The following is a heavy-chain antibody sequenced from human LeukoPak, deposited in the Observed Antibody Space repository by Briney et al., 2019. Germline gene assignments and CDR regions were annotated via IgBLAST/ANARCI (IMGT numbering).Heavy chain of an antibody. Sequence: ASLKVSCKTSGYTFTTYGISWLRQAPGQGLEWMGWISAYNGYTNYAQKFQFRVTMTTDTSTSTAYMELRSLTSDDTAVYYCARDKAVTTEVTQYFQHWGQGTLVTVSS. D-gene: IGHD4-11*01. CDR3: ARDKAVTTEVTQYFQH. CDR1: GYTFTTYG. J-gene: IGHJ1*01. CDR2: ISAYNGYT. V-gene: IGHV1-18*01.